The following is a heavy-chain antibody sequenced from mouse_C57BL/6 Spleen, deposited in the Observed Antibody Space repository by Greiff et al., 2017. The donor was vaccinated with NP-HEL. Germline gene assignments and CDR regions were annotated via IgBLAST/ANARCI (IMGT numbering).Heavy chain of an antibody. V-gene: IGHV5-4*01. CDR1: GFTFSSYA. D-gene: IGHD1-1*01. Sequence: EVHLVESGGGLVKPGGSLKLSCAASGFTFSSYAMSWVRQTPGKRLEWVATISDGGSYTYYPDNVKGRFTISRDNAKNNLYLQMSHLKSEDTAMYYCAREKGLLLDYWGQGTSVTVSS. CDR3: AREKGLLLDY. J-gene: IGHJ4*01. CDR2: ISDGGSYT.